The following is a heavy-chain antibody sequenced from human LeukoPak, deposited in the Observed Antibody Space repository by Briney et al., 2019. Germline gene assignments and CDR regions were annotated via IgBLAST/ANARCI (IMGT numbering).Heavy chain of an antibody. CDR2: ISGSGGST. CDR3: AKGETYYYDSGNWFDP. CDR1: GFTFSSYA. Sequence: GGSLRLSCAASGFTFSSYAMSWVRQAPGKGLEWASAISGSGGSTYYADSVKGRFTISRDNSKNTLYLQMNSLRAEDTAVYYCAKGETYYYDSGNWFDPWGQGTLVTVSS. V-gene: IGHV3-23*01. J-gene: IGHJ5*02. D-gene: IGHD3-22*01.